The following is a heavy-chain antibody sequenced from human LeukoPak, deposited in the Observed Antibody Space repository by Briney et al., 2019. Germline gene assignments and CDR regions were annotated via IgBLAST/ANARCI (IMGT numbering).Heavy chain of an antibody. D-gene: IGHD3-10*01. Sequence: SETLSLTCTVSGGSISSYYWSWIRQPPGKGLEWIGYIYYSGSTNCNPSLKSRVTISVDTSKNQFSLKLSSVTAADTAVYYCARGVTPYDAFDIWGQGTMVTVSS. CDR3: ARGVTPYDAFDI. CDR2: IYYSGST. V-gene: IGHV4-59*08. CDR1: GGSISSYY. J-gene: IGHJ3*02.